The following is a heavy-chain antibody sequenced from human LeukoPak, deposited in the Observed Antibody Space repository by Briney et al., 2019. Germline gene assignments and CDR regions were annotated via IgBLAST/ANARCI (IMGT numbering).Heavy chain of an antibody. CDR3: ANLPEPYYDFWSGYYT. D-gene: IGHD3-3*01. Sequence: GGSLRLSCAASGFTFSSYAMHWVRQAPGKRLEWVAVISYDGSNKYYADSVKGRFTISRDNSKNTLYLQMNSLRAEDTAVYYCANLPEPYYDFWSGYYTWGQGTLVTVSS. CDR1: GFTFSSYA. V-gene: IGHV3-30-3*01. CDR2: ISYDGSNK. J-gene: IGHJ4*02.